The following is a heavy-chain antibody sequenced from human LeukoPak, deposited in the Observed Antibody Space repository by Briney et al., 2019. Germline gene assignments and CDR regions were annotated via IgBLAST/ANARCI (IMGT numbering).Heavy chain of an antibody. D-gene: IGHD3-10*01. CDR2: ISAYNGNT. Sequence: GASVKVSCKASGYTFTSYGISWVRQAPGQGLEWMGWISAYNGNTNYAQKLQGRVTMTTDTSTSTAYMELRSLRSDDTAVYYCARAPPLGFGELSHALYYYYMDVWGKGTTVTISS. CDR3: ARAPPLGFGELSHALYYYYMDV. J-gene: IGHJ6*03. CDR1: GYTFTSYG. V-gene: IGHV1-18*01.